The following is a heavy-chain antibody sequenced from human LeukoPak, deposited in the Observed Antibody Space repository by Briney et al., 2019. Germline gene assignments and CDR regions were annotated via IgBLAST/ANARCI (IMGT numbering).Heavy chain of an antibody. D-gene: IGHD7-27*01. CDR3: ARTNWAFDY. CDR2: ISSSSSYI. V-gene: IGHV3-21*01. Sequence: PGGSLRLSCAAPGFTFSSYSMNWVRQAPGKGLEWVSSISSSSSYIYYAGSVKGRFTISGDNAKNSLYLQMNSLRAEDTAVYYCARTNWAFDYWGQGTLVTVSS. CDR1: GFTFSSYS. J-gene: IGHJ4*02.